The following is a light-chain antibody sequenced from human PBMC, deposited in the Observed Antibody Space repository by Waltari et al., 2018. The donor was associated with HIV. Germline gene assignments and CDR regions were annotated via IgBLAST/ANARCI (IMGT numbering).Light chain of an antibody. V-gene: IGKV3-11*01. Sequence: EIVLTKSPATLSLSPGEGATISCRASQSVSSYLAWYQQKPGQAPRLLIYDASNRATGIPARFSGSGSGTDFTLTISSLEPEDFAVYYCQQRSNWPPFTFGPGTKVDIK. J-gene: IGKJ3*01. CDR2: DAS. CDR3: QQRSNWPPFT. CDR1: QSVSSY.